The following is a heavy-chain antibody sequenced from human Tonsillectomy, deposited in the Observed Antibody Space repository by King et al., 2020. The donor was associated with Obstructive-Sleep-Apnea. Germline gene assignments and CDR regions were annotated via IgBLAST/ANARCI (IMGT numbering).Heavy chain of an antibody. CDR1: GFTFSSYA. J-gene: IGHJ4*02. CDR3: ARAEDGYNDFDY. CDR2: ISYDGRNK. D-gene: IGHD5-24*01. Sequence: VQLVESGGGGVQPGRSLRLSCAASGFTFSSYAMHWVRQAPVTGLEWLAGISYDGRNKYYADSVKGRFTISRDNSKNTLYLQMNSLRAEDTAVYYCARAEDGYNDFDYWGQGTLVTVSS. V-gene: IGHV3-30*04.